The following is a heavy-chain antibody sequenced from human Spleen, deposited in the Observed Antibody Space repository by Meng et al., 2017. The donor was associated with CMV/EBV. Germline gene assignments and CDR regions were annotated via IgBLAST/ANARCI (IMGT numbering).Heavy chain of an antibody. V-gene: IGHV3-23*01. J-gene: IGHJ4*02. Sequence: ASGFTFSSYARSWVRQSPGKGLEWVSVISDSGGGTYYADSVKGRFTISRDNSKNTLYLQMNSLRAEDTAVFYCAKGNSGSCYSAPDYWGQGTLVTVSS. CDR3: AKGNSGSCYSAPDY. CDR1: GFTFSSYA. D-gene: IGHD2-15*01. CDR2: ISDSGGGT.